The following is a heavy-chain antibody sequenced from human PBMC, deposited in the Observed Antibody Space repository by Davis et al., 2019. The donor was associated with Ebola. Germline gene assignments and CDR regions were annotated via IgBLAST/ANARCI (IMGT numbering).Heavy chain of an antibody. V-gene: IGHV3-15*01. Sequence: PGGSLRLSCAASGFTFSNAWMSWVRQAPGKGLEWVGRIKSKTDGGTTDYAAPVKGRFTISRDDSKNTLYLQMNSLKTEDTAVYYCTTDGSVVVPAAGYYYYGMDVWGKGTTVTVSS. D-gene: IGHD2-2*01. CDR2: IKSKTDGGTT. J-gene: IGHJ6*04. CDR1: GFTFSNAW. CDR3: TTDGSVVVPAAGYYYYGMDV.